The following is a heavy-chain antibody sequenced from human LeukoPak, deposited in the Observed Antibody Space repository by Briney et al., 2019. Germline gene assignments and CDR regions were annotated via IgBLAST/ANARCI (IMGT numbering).Heavy chain of an antibody. V-gene: IGHV1-2*06. CDR2: INPNSGGT. J-gene: IGHJ5*02. Sequence: GASVKVSCKASGYTFTGYYMHWVRQAPGQGLEWMGRINPNSGGTNYAQKFQGGVTMTRDTSISTAYMELSRLRSDDTAVYYCARDRKGITMVRGVIHNWFDPWGQGTLVTVSS. CDR1: GYTFTGYY. CDR3: ARDRKGITMVRGVIHNWFDP. D-gene: IGHD3-10*01.